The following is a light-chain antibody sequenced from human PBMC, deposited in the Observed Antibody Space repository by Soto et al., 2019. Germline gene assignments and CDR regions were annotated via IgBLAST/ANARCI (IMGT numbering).Light chain of an antibody. CDR3: AAWEDSLFGPV. Sequence: QPVLTQPPSASGTPGQRVTISCSGSHSNIGINPVNWHQLLPGTAPKLLLYKDTQRPSGVPDRFSGSKSGTSASLAISGLQYEDEGDYYCAAWEDSLFGPVFGGGTKLTVL. CDR2: KDT. CDR1: HSNIGINP. J-gene: IGLJ3*02. V-gene: IGLV1-44*01.